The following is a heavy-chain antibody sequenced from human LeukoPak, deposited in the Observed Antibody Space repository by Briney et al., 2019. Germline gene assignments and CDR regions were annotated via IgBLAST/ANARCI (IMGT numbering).Heavy chain of an antibody. J-gene: IGHJ4*02. CDR2: IWYDGSNK. Sequence: VRSLRLSCAASGFTFSSYGMHWVRQAPGKGLEWVAVIWYDGSNKYYADSVKGRFTISRDNSKNTLYLQMNSLRAEDTAVYYCARDESYYYDSSGCSLDYWGQGTLVTVSS. V-gene: IGHV3-33*01. CDR1: GFTFSSYG. CDR3: ARDESYYYDSSGCSLDY. D-gene: IGHD3-22*01.